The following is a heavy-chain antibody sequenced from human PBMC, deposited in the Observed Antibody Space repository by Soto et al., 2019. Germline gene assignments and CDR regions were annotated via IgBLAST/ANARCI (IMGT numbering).Heavy chain of an antibody. CDR3: ARAHRYCSGGSCYRSFDY. D-gene: IGHD2-15*01. CDR2: IIPIFGTA. V-gene: IGHV1-69*01. CDR1: GGTFSSYA. Sequence: QVQLVQSGAEVKKPGSSVKVSCKASGGTFSSYAISWVRQAPGQGLEWMGGIIPIFGTANYAQKFQGRVTITADESTSTAYTELSSLRSEDTAVYYCARAHRYCSGGSCYRSFDYWGQGTLVTVSS. J-gene: IGHJ4*02.